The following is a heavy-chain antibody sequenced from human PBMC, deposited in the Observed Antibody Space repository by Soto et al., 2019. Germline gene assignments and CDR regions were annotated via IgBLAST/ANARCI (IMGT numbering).Heavy chain of an antibody. D-gene: IGHD3-22*01. Sequence: SVKVSCKASGGTFSSYAISWVRQSPVQGLEWMRGIIPIFGTANYAQKFQGRVTITADESTSTAYMELSSLRSEDTAVYYCARGGDIQSSGYLDAFDIWGQGTMVTVSS. V-gene: IGHV1-69*13. J-gene: IGHJ3*02. CDR1: GGTFSSYA. CDR2: IIPIFGTA. CDR3: ARGGDIQSSGYLDAFDI.